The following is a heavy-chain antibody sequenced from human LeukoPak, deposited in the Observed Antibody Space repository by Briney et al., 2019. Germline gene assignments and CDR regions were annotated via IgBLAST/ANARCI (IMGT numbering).Heavy chain of an antibody. D-gene: IGHD4-17*01. J-gene: IGHJ4*02. CDR1: GFTFSSYA. CDR3: ARSDYGDYLD. CDR2: ISYDGSNK. V-gene: IGHV3-30*14. Sequence: GGSLRLSCAASGFTFSSYAMHWVRQAPGEGLEWVAVISYDGSNKYYADSVKGRFTISRDNSKNTLYLQMNSLRAEDTAVYYCARSDYGDYLDWGQGTLVTVSS.